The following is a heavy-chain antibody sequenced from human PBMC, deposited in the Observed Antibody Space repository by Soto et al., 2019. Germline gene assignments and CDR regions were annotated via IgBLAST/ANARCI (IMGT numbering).Heavy chain of an antibody. Sequence: QVQLVQSGAEVKKPGSSVKVSCKASGGTFSSYTISWVRQAPGQGLEWMGRIIPILGIVNYAQKFQGRVTITADKSTSTAYMELSSLRSEDTAVYYCARDLGSAPTVVWGQGTLVTVSS. CDR2: IIPILGIV. CDR3: ARDLGSAPTVV. J-gene: IGHJ4*02. D-gene: IGHD1-26*01. CDR1: GGTFSSYT. V-gene: IGHV1-69*08.